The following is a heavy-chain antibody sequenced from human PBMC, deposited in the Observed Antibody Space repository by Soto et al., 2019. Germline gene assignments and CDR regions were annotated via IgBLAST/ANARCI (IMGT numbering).Heavy chain of an antibody. Sequence: PSETLSLTCAVYGGSFSGYYWSWIRQPPGKGLEWIGYIYYSGSTNYNPSLKSRVTISVDTSKNQFSLKLSSVTAADTAVYYCARMSYFYDKWYFDLWGRGTLVTVSS. CDR3: ARMSYFYDKWYFDL. J-gene: IGHJ2*01. V-gene: IGHV4-59*01. CDR2: IYYSGST. CDR1: GGSFSGYY. D-gene: IGHD3-22*01.